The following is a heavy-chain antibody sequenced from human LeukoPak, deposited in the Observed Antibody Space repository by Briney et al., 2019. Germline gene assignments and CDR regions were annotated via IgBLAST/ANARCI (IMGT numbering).Heavy chain of an antibody. V-gene: IGHV3-21*01. D-gene: IGHD3-22*01. CDR1: GFTFSSYS. CDR2: ISGSSSYI. Sequence: GWSLRLSCAGSGFTFSSYSMNWVRQAPGKGLKWVSSISGSSSYIYYADSVKGRFTISRDNAKNSLYLQMNSLRAEDTAVYYCARSHYYYDSSGYYHYDYWGQGTLVTVSS. J-gene: IGHJ4*02. CDR3: ARSHYYYDSSGYYHYDY.